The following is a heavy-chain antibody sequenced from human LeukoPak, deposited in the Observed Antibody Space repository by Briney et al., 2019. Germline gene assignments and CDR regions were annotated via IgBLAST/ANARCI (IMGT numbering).Heavy chain of an antibody. CDR3: ARERWGDVDTAMGLFDY. CDR1: GGSFSGYY. D-gene: IGHD5-18*01. V-gene: IGHV4-34*01. Sequence: PSETLSLTCAVYGGSFSGYYWSWIRQPPGKGLEWIGEINHSGSTNYNPSLKSRVTISVDTSKNQFSLKLSSVTAADTAVYYCARERWGDVDTAMGLFDYWGQGTLVTVSS. J-gene: IGHJ4*02. CDR2: INHSGST.